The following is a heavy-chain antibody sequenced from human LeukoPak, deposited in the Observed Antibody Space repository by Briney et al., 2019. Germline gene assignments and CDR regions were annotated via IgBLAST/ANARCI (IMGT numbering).Heavy chain of an antibody. V-gene: IGHV4-4*07. CDR3: ARDSPYYYDSSGYYSPFDY. Sequence: SETLSLTCTVSGGSISSYYWSWIRQSAGKGLEWIGRIYTTGSTNYNPSLKSRVTMSVDTSKNQFSLELSSVTAADTAVYYCARDSPYYYDSSGYYSPFDYWGQGTLVTVSS. D-gene: IGHD3-22*01. CDR2: IYTTGST. CDR1: GGSISSYY. J-gene: IGHJ4*02.